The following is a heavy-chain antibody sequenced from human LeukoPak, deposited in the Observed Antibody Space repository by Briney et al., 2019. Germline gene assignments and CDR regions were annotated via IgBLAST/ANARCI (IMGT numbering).Heavy chain of an antibody. CDR3: ARIVETLSVDWFDP. D-gene: IGHD5-24*01. J-gene: IGHJ5*02. Sequence: ASVKVSCKASGYTFTSYDINWVRQATGQGLEWMGWMNPNSGNTGYAQKLQGRVTMTTDTSTSTAYMELRSLRSDDTAVYYCARIVETLSVDWFDPWGQGTLVTVSS. CDR2: MNPNSGNT. V-gene: IGHV1-8*01. CDR1: GYTFTSYD.